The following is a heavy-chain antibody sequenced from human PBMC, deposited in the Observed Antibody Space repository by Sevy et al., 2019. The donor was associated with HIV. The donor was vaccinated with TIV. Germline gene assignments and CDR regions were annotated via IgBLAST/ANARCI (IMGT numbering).Heavy chain of an antibody. CDR1: GFMFGDYA. CDR3: ARGGSTTILGPWDY. Sequence: GGSLRLSCTTSGFMFGDYAMSWVRQAPGKGLEWVGFIRRKAYGGTTQYAEIVKGKLTISIDDSKSIAYLQMNSLKTEDTAVYYCARGGSTTILGPWDYWGQGTLVTVSS. V-gene: IGHV3-49*04. CDR2: IRRKAYGGTT. D-gene: IGHD3-3*01. J-gene: IGHJ4*02.